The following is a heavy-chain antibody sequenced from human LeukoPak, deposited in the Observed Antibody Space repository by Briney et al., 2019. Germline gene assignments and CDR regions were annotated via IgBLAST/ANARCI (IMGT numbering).Heavy chain of an antibody. CDR1: GSSFTSYW. J-gene: IGHJ4*02. V-gene: IGHV5-51*01. D-gene: IGHD2-15*01. CDR3: ARSPRILGFDY. CDR2: IYPGDSDT. Sequence: GASLKISCKCSGSSFTSYWIGWVRQLPGKGLEWMGIIYPGDSDTRYSPSFQGQVTASADKSISTAYLQWSSLKASDTAMYYCARSPRILGFDYWGQGTLVTVSS.